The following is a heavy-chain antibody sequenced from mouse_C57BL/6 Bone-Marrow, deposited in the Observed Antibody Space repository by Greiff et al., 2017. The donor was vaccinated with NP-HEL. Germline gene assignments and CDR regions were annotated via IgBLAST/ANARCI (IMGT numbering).Heavy chain of an antibody. J-gene: IGHJ3*01. CDR1: GFSLTSYA. CDR2: IWTGGGT. Sequence: VKLMESGPGLVAPSQSLSITCTVSGFSLTSYAISWVRQPPGKGLEWLGVIWTGGGTNYNSALKSRLSISKDNSKSQVFLKMNSLQTDDTARYYCARNSYYGSSPWFAYWGQGTLVTVSA. D-gene: IGHD1-1*01. CDR3: ARNSYYGSSPWFAY. V-gene: IGHV2-9-1*01.